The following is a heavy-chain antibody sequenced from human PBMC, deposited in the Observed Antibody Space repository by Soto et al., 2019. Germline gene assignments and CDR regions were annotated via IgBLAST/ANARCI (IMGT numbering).Heavy chain of an antibody. J-gene: IGHJ4*02. CDR1: GYTFTGYY. CDR2: INPNSGGT. Sequence: QVQLVQSGAEVKKPGASVKVSCKASGYTFTGYYMHWVRQAPGQGLEWMGWINPNSGGTNYAQKFQGWVTMTRDTSISTAYMELSRLRSDDTAVYYCARGGTYYYDSSGYYYLDYWGQETLVTVSS. CDR3: ARGGTYYYDSSGYYYLDY. V-gene: IGHV1-2*04. D-gene: IGHD3-22*01.